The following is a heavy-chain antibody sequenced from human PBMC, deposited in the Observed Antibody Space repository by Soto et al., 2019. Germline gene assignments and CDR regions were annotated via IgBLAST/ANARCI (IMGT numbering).Heavy chain of an antibody. Sequence: GASVKVSCKASGYTFTSYGYAWVRQAPGQGLEWMGWISAYNGDTNYAQKFQDRVTLTTDTSTTTAHMELRNLGSDDTAVYYCARSGAYCTCITCLLDSYWGLGPRATVSS. CDR1: GYTFTSYG. CDR2: ISAYNGDT. CDR3: ARSGAYCTCITCLLDSY. J-gene: IGHJ4*02. V-gene: IGHV1-18*01. D-gene: IGHD2-8*01.